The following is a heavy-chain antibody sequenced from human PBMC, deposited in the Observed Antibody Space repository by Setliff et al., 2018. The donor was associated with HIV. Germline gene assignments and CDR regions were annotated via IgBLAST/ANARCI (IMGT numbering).Heavy chain of an antibody. CDR3: TLTHVGAQTHVGIPMIDNF. D-gene: IGHD3-16*02. CDR2: IDHKGTT. CDR1: GGSFSNYY. J-gene: IGHJ4*02. Sequence: SETLSLTCAVFGGSFSNYYWSWVRQPPGKGLEFIAEIDHKGTTNYNPSLKSRATISVDTSKNHLSLKLTSMTAADTGVYFCTLTHVGAQTHVGIPMIDNFWGQGTLVTVSS. V-gene: IGHV4-34*01.